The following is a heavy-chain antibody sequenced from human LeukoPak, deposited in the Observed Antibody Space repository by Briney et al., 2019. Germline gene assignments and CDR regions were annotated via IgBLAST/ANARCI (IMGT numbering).Heavy chain of an antibody. Sequence: ASVKVSCKASGYTFTSYDINWVRQATGQGPEWMGWMNPNSGNTGYAQKFQGRVTMTRNTSISTAYMELSSLRSEDTAVYYCARFRGNIAAAGDYWGQGTLVTVSS. V-gene: IGHV1-8*01. CDR2: MNPNSGNT. J-gene: IGHJ4*02. CDR1: GYTFTSYD. D-gene: IGHD6-13*01. CDR3: ARFRGNIAAAGDY.